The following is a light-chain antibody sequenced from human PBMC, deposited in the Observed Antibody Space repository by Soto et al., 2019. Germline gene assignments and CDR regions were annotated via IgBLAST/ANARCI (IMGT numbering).Light chain of an antibody. CDR2: EVS. V-gene: IGLV2-8*01. Sequence: QSALTQPPSASGSPGQSVTISCTGTSSDVCGYNYVSWYQQHPGKAPKLMIYEVSKRPSGVPDRFSGSKSGNTASLTVSGLQAEDEADYYCSSYAGSNNFDVVFGGGTKLTVL. CDR1: SSDVCGYNY. J-gene: IGLJ2*01. CDR3: SSYAGSNNFDVV.